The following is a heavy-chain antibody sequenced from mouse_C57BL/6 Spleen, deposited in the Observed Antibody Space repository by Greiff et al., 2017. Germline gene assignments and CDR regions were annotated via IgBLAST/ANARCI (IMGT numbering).Heavy chain of an antibody. D-gene: IGHD2-5*01. V-gene: IGHV3-6*01. CDR2: ISYDGSN. CDR3: AAYYSNLFAY. CDR1: GYSITSGYY. J-gene: IGHJ3*01. Sequence: QESGPGLVKPSQSLSLTCSVTGYSITSGYYWNWIRQFPGNKLEWMGYISYDGSNNYNPSLKNRISITRDTSKNQFFLKLNSVTTEDTATYYCAAYYSNLFAYWGQGTLVTVSA.